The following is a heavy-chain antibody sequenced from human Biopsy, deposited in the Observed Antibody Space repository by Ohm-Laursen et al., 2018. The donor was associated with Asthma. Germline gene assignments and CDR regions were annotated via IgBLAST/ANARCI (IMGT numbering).Heavy chain of an antibody. Sequence: ASVKVSCKVSGYSLTDLSMHWVRQAPGQGLEWMGGHDHEEGGTVNTRRFQGRVTMTEDTSTDTAYMELSSLSSDDTAVYYCASDFPKDYVRYNFQFWGQGTLVTVSS. CDR2: HDHEEGGT. CDR3: ASDFPKDYVRYNFQF. CDR1: GYSLTDLS. V-gene: IGHV1-24*01. D-gene: IGHD4-17*01. J-gene: IGHJ4*02.